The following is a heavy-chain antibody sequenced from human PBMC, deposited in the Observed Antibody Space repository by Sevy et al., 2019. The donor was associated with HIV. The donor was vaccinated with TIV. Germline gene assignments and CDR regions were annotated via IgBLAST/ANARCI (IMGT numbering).Heavy chain of an antibody. CDR3: ATGLPGEYVDCSSCYSDYFAY. CDR2: FDPEDGET. J-gene: IGHJ4*02. Sequence: ASVKVSCKVSGYTLIEFSMHWVRQAPGKGLEWMGGFDPEDGETIYAQRFQGRVTMTEDTSTDPAYMELSSLRSGDTAVYYCATGLPGEYVDCSSCYSDYFAYWGQGTLVTVSS. D-gene: IGHD2-15*01. V-gene: IGHV1-24*01. CDR1: GYTLIEFS.